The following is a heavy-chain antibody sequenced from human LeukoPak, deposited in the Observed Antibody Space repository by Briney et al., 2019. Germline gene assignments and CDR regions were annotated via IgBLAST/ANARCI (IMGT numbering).Heavy chain of an antibody. Sequence: SETLSLTCAVYGGSFSGYYWSWIRQPPGKGLEWIGEINHSGSTNYNPSLKSRVTISVDTSKNQFSLKLSSVTAADTAVYYCASVPGDFWSGYYFLDNYGMDVWGQGTTVIVSS. J-gene: IGHJ6*02. CDR2: INHSGST. CDR1: GGSFSGYY. V-gene: IGHV4-34*01. D-gene: IGHD3-3*01. CDR3: ASVPGDFWSGYYFLDNYGMDV.